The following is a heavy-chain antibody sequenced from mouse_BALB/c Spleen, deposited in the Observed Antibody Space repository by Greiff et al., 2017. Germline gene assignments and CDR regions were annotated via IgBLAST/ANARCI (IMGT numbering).Heavy chain of an antibody. CDR3: ARRIDGYGDFDY. Sequence: EVKLVESGPELEKPGASVKISCKASGYSFTGYNMNWVKQSNGKSLEWIGNIDPYYGGTSYNQKFKGKATLTVDKSSSTAYMQLKSLTSEDSAVYYCARRIDGYGDFDYWGQGTTLTVSS. D-gene: IGHD1-2*01. CDR1: GYSFTGYN. CDR2: IDPYYGGT. J-gene: IGHJ2*01. V-gene: IGHV1-39*01.